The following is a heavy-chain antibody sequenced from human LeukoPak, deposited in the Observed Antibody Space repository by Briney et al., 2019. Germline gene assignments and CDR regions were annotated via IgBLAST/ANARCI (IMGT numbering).Heavy chain of an antibody. V-gene: IGHV3-23*01. J-gene: IGHJ3*02. Sequence: GGSLRLSCAASGFTFSSYAMSWVRQAPGKGLEWVSAISGSGGSTYYADSVKGRFTISRDNSKNTLYLQMNSLRAEDTAVYYCARDPRPELPWFGEYRSGAFDIWGQGTMVTVSS. CDR3: ARDPRPELPWFGEYRSGAFDI. D-gene: IGHD3-10*01. CDR1: GFTFSSYA. CDR2: ISGSGGST.